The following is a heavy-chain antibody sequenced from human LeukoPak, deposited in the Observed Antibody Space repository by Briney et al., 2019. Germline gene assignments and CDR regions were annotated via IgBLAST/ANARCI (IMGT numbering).Heavy chain of an antibody. CDR3: ARVRMTTVTSYFDY. CDR1: GFTVSNNY. Sequence: PGGSLRLSCAASGFTVSNNYITWIRQAPGKGLEWVSVIYSGGSTYYADSVKGRFTISRDNSKNTLYLQMNSLRAEDTAVYYCARVRMTTVTSYFDYWGQGILVTVSS. D-gene: IGHD4-17*01. J-gene: IGHJ4*02. V-gene: IGHV3-66*01. CDR2: IYSGGST.